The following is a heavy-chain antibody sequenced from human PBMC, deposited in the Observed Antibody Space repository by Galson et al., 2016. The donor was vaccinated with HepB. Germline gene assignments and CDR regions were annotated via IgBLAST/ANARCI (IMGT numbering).Heavy chain of an antibody. J-gene: IGHJ6*02. CDR1: GYTFTSYA. V-gene: IGHV7-4-1*02. D-gene: IGHD3-10*01. CDR3: ARVQRLLWFGESLRDPDYYYYYGLDV. Sequence: SVKVSCKASGYTFTSYAMNWVRQAPGQGLEWMGWINTNTGNPTYAQGFTGRFVFSLDTSVSTAYLQISSLKAEDTAVYYCARVQRLLWFGESLRDPDYYYYYGLDVWGQGTTVTVSS. CDR2: INTNTGNP.